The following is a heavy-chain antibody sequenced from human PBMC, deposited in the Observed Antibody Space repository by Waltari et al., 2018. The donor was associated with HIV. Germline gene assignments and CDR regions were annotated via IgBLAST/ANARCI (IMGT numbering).Heavy chain of an antibody. D-gene: IGHD7-27*01. V-gene: IGHV3-21*01. J-gene: IGHJ4*02. CDR3: ARDPRWTGASDY. CDR2: SSTSSLYI. CDR1: GFSFSSYS. Sequence: EVQLVESGGGLVKPGGSLSLSCAASGFSFSSYSMNWVRQAPGKGRDWVSTSSTSSLYIYYADSVKGRFTISRDNAKNSLYLQMNSLRVEDTAVYFCARDPRWTGASDYWGQGTLVTVSS.